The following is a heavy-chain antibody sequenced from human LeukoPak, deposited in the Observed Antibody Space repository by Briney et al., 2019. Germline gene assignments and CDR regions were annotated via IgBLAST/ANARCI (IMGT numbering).Heavy chain of an antibody. Sequence: GGTLRLSCAASGFTFSSYGMSWVRQAPGKGLEWVSAISGSGGSTYYADSVKGRFTISRDNSKNTLYLQMNSLRAEDTAVYYCARGGVGANPLDYWGQGTLVTVSS. CDR1: GFTFSSYG. J-gene: IGHJ4*02. V-gene: IGHV3-23*01. CDR2: ISGSGGST. D-gene: IGHD1-26*01. CDR3: ARGGVGANPLDY.